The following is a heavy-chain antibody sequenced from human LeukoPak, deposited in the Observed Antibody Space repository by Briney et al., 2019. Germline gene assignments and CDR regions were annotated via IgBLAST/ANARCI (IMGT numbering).Heavy chain of an antibody. CDR1: GFTFSSYA. J-gene: IGHJ4*02. Sequence: RGSLRLSCAASGFTFSSYAMSWVRQAPGKGLEWVSAISGSGGSTYYADSVKGRFTISRDNSKNTLYLQMNSLRAGDTAVYYCAKDFVGDIVVVTAVLDCWGQGTLVTVSS. D-gene: IGHD2-21*02. V-gene: IGHV3-23*01. CDR3: AKDFVGDIVVVTAVLDC. CDR2: ISGSGGST.